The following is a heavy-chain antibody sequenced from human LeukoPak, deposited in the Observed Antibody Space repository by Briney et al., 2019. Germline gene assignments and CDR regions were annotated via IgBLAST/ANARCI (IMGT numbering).Heavy chain of an antibody. J-gene: IGHJ4*02. CDR1: GGSLSSSSYY. V-gene: IGHV4-39*01. CDR3: ARRAEPYYDFWSGYQPYYFDY. D-gene: IGHD3-3*01. Sequence: SETLSLTCTVSGGSLSSSSYYWGWIRQPPGKGLEWLGSIYYSGSTYYNPSLKSRVTISVDTSKNQFSLKLSSVTAADTAVYYCARRAEPYYDFWSGYQPYYFDYWGQGTLVTVSS. CDR2: IYYSGST.